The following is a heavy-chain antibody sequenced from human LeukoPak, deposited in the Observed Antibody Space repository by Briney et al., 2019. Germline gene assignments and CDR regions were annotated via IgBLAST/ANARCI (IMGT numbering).Heavy chain of an antibody. CDR1: GGSISSYY. D-gene: IGHD3-9*01. J-gene: IGHJ3*02. Sequence: SETLSLTCTVSGGSISSYYWSWIRQPPGKGLEWIGYIYYSGSTNYNPSLKSRVTISVDTSKNQFSLKLSSVTAADTAVYYCARGHDILTGNGAFDIWGQGTMVTVSS. CDR3: ARGHDILTGNGAFDI. V-gene: IGHV4-59*01. CDR2: IYYSGST.